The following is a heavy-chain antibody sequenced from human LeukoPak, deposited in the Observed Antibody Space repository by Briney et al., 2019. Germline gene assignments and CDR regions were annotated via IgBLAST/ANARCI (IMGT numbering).Heavy chain of an antibody. CDR2: IYHSGST. J-gene: IGHJ4*02. Sequence: SETLSLTCTVSGYSISSGYYWGWIRQPPGKGLEWIGSIYHSGSTYYNPSLKSRVTISVDRSKNQFSLKLSSVTAADTAVYYCARAAEVYAVIDYWGQGTLVTVSS. D-gene: IGHD2-8*01. CDR3: ARAAEVYAVIDY. V-gene: IGHV4-38-2*02. CDR1: GYSISSGYY.